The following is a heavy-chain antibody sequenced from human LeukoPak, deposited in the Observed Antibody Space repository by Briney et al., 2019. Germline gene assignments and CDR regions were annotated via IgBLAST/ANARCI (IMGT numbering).Heavy chain of an antibody. Sequence: PGGSLRLSCAASGFTFSSYAMHWVRQAPGKGLEWVAVISYDGSNKYYADSVKGRFTISRDNSKNTLYLQMNSLRVEDTAVYYCAKRMGPSIAAADLDYWGRGTLVTVSS. V-gene: IGHV3-30-3*02. D-gene: IGHD6-13*01. CDR2: ISYDGSNK. J-gene: IGHJ4*02. CDR1: GFTFSSYA. CDR3: AKRMGPSIAAADLDY.